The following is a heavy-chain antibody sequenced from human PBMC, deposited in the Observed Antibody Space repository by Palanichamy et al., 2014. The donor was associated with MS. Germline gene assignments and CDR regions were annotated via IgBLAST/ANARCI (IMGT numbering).Heavy chain of an antibody. J-gene: IGHJ4*02. Sequence: QVQLQESGPGLVKPSETPVPSFALFSGASMTSHYWNWIRQSPGKGLEWIGYIYHNGDINYHPSLKNRVSILLDTSKNQVSLQLTSVTAADTAVYYCVRDARLADYWGQGILVTVSS. CDR2: IYHNGDI. CDR3: VRDARLADY. CDR1: GASMTSHY. V-gene: IGHV4-59*11. D-gene: IGHD3-3*02.